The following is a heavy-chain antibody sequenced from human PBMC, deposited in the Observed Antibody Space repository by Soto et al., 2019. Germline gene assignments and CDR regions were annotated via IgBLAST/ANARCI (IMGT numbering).Heavy chain of an antibody. Sequence: SETLSLTCAVSGGSISSGGYSWSWIRQPPGEGLEWIGYIYHSGSTYYNPSLKSRVTISVDRSKNQFSLKLSSVTAADTAVYYCASYYDSSGYAFFDYWGQGTLVTVSS. J-gene: IGHJ4*02. CDR1: GGSISSGGYS. CDR3: ASYYDSSGYAFFDY. D-gene: IGHD3-22*01. V-gene: IGHV4-30-2*01. CDR2: IYHSGST.